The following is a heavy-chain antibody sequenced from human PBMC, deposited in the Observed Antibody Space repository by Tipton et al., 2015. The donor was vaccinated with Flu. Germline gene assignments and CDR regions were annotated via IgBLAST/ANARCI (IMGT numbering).Heavy chain of an antibody. V-gene: IGHV4-39*07. CDR2: FHNTGSIYNANT. D-gene: IGHD2-8*02. J-gene: IGHJ5*02. CDR3: AIVDIILVSYGSKENWFDP. Sequence: TLSLTCSVSGGSISRTPAFWGWVRQPPGKRPEWIAAFHNTGSIYNANTYFNSPLNSRVTISTDASKNQLSLKLNSVTAADTAVYYCAIVDIILVSYGSKENWFDPWGQGILVTVSS. CDR1: GGSISRTPAF.